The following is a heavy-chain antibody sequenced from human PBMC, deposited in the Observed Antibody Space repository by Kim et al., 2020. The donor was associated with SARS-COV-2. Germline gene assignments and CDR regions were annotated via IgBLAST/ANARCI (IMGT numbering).Heavy chain of an antibody. V-gene: IGHV4-34*01. CDR2: INHSGST. J-gene: IGHJ4*02. Sequence: SQTLSLTCAVYGGSFSGYYWSWIRQPPGKGLEWIGEINHSGSTNYNPSLKSRLTISVDTSKNQFSLKLSSVTAADTAVYYCARAQGGYWGQGTLVTVSS. CDR3: ARAQGGY. CDR1: GGSFSGYY.